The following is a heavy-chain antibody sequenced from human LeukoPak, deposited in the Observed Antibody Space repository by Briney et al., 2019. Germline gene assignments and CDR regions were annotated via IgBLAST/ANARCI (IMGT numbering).Heavy chain of an antibody. CDR1: GGTFSSYA. CDR3: ARDKIVVVTAHNGAFDI. D-gene: IGHD2-21*02. CDR2: IITIFGTA. V-gene: IGHV1-69*13. Sequence: SVKVSCKASGGTFSSYAISWVRQAPGQGLEWMGGIITIFGTANYAQKFQGRVTITADESTSTAYMELSSLRSEDTAVYYCARDKIVVVTAHNGAFDIWGQGTMVTVPS. J-gene: IGHJ3*02.